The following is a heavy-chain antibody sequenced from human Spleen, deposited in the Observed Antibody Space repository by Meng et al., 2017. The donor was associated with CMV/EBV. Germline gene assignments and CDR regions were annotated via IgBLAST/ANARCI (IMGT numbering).Heavy chain of an antibody. CDR3: ARDHYAYYYDSSGYYYAAPYYYGMDV. V-gene: IGHV4-39*06. D-gene: IGHD3-22*01. Sequence: SETLSLTCTVSGGSISSSSYYWGWIRQPPGKGLEWIGSIYYSGSTYYNPSLKSRVTISVDTSKNQFPLKLSSVTAADTAVYYCARDHYAYYYDSSGYYYAAPYYYGMDVWGQGTTVTVSS. CDR1: GGSISSSSYY. J-gene: IGHJ6*02. CDR2: IYYSGST.